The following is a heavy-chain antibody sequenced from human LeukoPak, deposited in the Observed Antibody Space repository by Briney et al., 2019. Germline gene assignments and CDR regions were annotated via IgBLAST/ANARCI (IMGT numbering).Heavy chain of an antibody. D-gene: IGHD2-2*01. CDR1: GYTLTELS. V-gene: IGHV1-24*01. CDR3: ATSDCSSTSCPPKYYYYMDV. CDR2: FDPEDGET. Sequence: ASVKVSCKVSGYTLTELSMHWVQQAPGKGLEWMGGFDPEDGETIYAQKFQGRVTMTEDTSTETAYMELSSLRSEDTAVYYCATSDCSSTSCPPKYYYYMDVWGKGTTVTVSS. J-gene: IGHJ6*03.